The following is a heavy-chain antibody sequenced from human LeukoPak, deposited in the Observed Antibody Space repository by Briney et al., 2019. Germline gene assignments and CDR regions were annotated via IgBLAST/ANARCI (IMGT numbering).Heavy chain of an antibody. J-gene: IGHJ4*02. D-gene: IGHD3-22*01. V-gene: IGHV4-34*01. Sequence: SETLSLTCAVYGGSFSGYYWSWIRQPPGKGLEWIGEINHSGSTNYNPSLKSRVTISVDTSKNQFSLKLSSVTAADTAVYYCARLAPGIFDEVVTKEDYFDYWGQGTLVTVSS. CDR1: GGSFSGYY. CDR2: INHSGST. CDR3: ARLAPGIFDEVVTKEDYFDY.